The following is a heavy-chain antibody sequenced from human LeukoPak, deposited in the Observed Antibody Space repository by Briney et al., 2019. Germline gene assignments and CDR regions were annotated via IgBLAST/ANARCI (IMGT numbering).Heavy chain of an antibody. J-gene: IGHJ6*03. V-gene: IGHV4-34*01. Sequence: SETLSLTCAVYGGSFSGYYWSWIRQPPGKGLEWIGEINHSGSTNYNPSLTSRVTISVEKSKNQFSLKLSSVTAADTAVYYCARLGKSFYYYYMDVWGKGTTVTVSS. CDR2: INHSGST. D-gene: IGHD1-26*01. CDR1: GGSFSGYY. CDR3: ARLGKSFYYYYMDV.